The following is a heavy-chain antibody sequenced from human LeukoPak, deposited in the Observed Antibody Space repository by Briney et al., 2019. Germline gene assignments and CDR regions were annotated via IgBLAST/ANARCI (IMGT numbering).Heavy chain of an antibody. CDR2: IYYSGST. Sequence: KPSETLSLTCTVSGGSISSYYWSWFRQPPGKGLEWIGYIYYSGSTNYNPSLKSRVTISVDTSKNQFSLKLSSVTAADTAVYYCARIGHEDYYFDYWGQGTLVTVSS. V-gene: IGHV4-59*01. CDR3: ARIGHEDYYFDY. J-gene: IGHJ4*02. CDR1: GGSISSYY.